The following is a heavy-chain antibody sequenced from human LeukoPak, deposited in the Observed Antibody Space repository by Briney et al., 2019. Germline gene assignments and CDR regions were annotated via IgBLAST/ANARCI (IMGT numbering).Heavy chain of an antibody. CDR2: IYTSGST. CDR3: ARDFPLYYYYYMDV. V-gene: IGHV4-61*02. J-gene: IGHJ6*03. CDR1: GGSISSGSYY. Sequence: SETLSLTCTVSGGSISSGSYYWSWIRQPAGKGLEWIGRIYTSGSTNYNPSLKSRVTISVDTSKNQFSLKLSSVTAADTAVYYCARDFPLYYYYYMDVWGKGTTVTVSS.